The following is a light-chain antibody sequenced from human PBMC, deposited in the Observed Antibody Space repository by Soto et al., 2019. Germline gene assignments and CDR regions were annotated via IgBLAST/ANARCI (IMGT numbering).Light chain of an antibody. Sequence: IVLTQSPLSLPVTLGQPASISCRSSESPVITDGDTLLNWFQQRTGQSPRRLICRVYNRDFVVPDKSSGSVSGSEFTLKISSVEAEDVAIYYCMQGARWPYTFGQGTKLEI. V-gene: IGKV2-30*01. CDR1: ESPVITDGDTL. J-gene: IGKJ2*01. CDR3: MQGARWPYT. CDR2: RVY.